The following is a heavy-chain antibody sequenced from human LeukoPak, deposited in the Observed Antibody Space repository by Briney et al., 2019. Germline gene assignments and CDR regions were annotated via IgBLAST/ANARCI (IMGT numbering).Heavy chain of an antibody. CDR1: GFTVSSNY. Sequence: PGGSLRLSCAASGFTVSSNYMSWVRQPPGKGLEWVSVIYSGGSTYYADSVKGRFTISRDNSKNTLYLQLNTLRAEDTAVYYCARIPYGAGIYWAFDIWGQGTMVPGSS. J-gene: IGHJ3*02. V-gene: IGHV3-66*01. CDR2: IYSGGST. D-gene: IGHD3-10*01. CDR3: ARIPYGAGIYWAFDI.